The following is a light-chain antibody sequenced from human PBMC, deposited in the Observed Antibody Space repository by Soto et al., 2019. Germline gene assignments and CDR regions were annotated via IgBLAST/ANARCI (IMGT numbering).Light chain of an antibody. CDR1: SSDVGSYNL. CDR2: EGS. V-gene: IGLV2-23*01. CDR3: CSYAGSSTHVV. J-gene: IGLJ2*01. Sequence: QSALTQPASVSGSPGQSITISCTGTSSDVGSYNLVSWYQQHPGKAPKLMIYEGSKRPSGVYNRFSGSKSGNTASLTISGLTAEDEADYYCCSYAGSSTHVVFGGGTKLTVL.